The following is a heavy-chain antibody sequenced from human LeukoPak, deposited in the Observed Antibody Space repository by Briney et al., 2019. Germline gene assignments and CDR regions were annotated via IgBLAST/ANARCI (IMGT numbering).Heavy chain of an antibody. D-gene: IGHD6-6*01. CDR3: TSEISSASNY. CDR1: GGSLSSSSYY. V-gene: IGHV4-39*01. Sequence: PSETLSLTCTVSGGSLSSSSYYWGWLRQPPGAGLEWIGSIYYTGSTYYSPSLKSRVTISADTSKNEFSLKLSSVTAADTAVYYCTSEISSASNYWGQGTLVTVSS. CDR2: IYYTGST. J-gene: IGHJ4*02.